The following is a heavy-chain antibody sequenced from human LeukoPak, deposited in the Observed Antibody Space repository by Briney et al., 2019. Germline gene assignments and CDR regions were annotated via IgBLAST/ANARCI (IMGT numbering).Heavy chain of an antibody. CDR1: GGSISGYY. J-gene: IGHJ3*02. CDR3: ARHFIYYYDSSGYPRDAFDI. D-gene: IGHD3-22*01. Sequence: KPSETLSLTCTVSGGSISGYYWSWIRHPSGHGLVWIGYMYDSGSTNYNPSLRRRVTMSVAMSKNNFSLKLSSVPAADTSLYYCARHFIYYYDSSGYPRDAFDIWGQGTMATVSS. CDR2: MYDSGST. V-gene: IGHV4-59*08.